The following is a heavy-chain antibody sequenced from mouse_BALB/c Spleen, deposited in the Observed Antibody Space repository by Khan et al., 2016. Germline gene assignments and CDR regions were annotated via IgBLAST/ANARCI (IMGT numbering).Heavy chain of an antibody. CDR2: ISSGGST. CDR3: ARDNYGNPFDY. J-gene: IGHJ2*01. D-gene: IGHD1-1*01. V-gene: IGHV5-6-5*01. Sequence: EVELVESGGGLMKPGESLKISCAASGFIFSSYAMSWVRQTPEKRLEWVASISSGGSTYYHDEMVGRVTISMYNAGNILYRQVSSLRSEDTAMYYCARDNYGNPFDYWGQGTTLTVSS. CDR1: GFIFSSYA.